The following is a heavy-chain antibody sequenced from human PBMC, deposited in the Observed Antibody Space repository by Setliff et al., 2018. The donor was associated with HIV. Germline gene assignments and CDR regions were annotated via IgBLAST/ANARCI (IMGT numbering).Heavy chain of an antibody. CDR3: ARGGDVVVVAASSWFDP. CDR2: INHSGST. J-gene: IGHJ5*02. V-gene: IGHV4-34*01. CDR1: GGSFSGYY. D-gene: IGHD2-15*01. Sequence: PSETLSLTCAVYGGSFSGYYWSWIRQPPGKGLEWIGEINHSGSTNYNPSLKSRVTISVDTSKNQFSLKLSSVTAADTAVYYCARGGDVVVVAASSWFDPWGQGTLVTVSS.